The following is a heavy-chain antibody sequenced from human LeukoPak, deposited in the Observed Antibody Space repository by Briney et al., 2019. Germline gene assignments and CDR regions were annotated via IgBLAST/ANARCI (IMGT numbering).Heavy chain of an antibody. V-gene: IGHV3-66*02. Sequence: GGSLRLSCAASKFTFSSCEMNWVRQAPGKGLEWVSVIYSGGSTYYADSVKGRFTISRDNSKNTLYLQMNSLRAEDTAVYYCARDRVFGVVKYYYYYYMDVWGKGTTVTVSS. J-gene: IGHJ6*03. CDR1: KFTFSSCE. CDR3: ARDRVFGVVKYYYYYYMDV. D-gene: IGHD3-3*01. CDR2: IYSGGST.